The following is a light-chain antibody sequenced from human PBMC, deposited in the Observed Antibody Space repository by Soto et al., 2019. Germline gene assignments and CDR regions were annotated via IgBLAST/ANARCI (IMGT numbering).Light chain of an antibody. CDR3: CSFATSGTWV. CDR1: SSDVGSYNL. CDR2: EGN. J-gene: IGLJ3*02. V-gene: IGLV2-23*01. Sequence: QSALTQPAAVSGSPGQSITISCTGTSSDVGSYNLVSWYQQHPGKAPKLMISEGNKRPSGISNRFSGSKSGNTASLTISGLQAEDEAGYYCCSFATSGTWVFGGGTKLTVL.